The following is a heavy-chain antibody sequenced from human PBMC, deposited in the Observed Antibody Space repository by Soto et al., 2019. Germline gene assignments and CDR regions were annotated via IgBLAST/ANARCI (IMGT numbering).Heavy chain of an antibody. CDR1: GGTFSSYA. D-gene: IGHD6-6*01. CDR3: ASPYSGSSEYYCNDMNV. Sequence: SVKVSCKASGGTFSSYAISWVRQAPGQGLEWMGGIIPIFGTANYAQKFQGRVTITADESTSTAYMELSSLRSEDTAVYYCASPYSGSSEYYCNDMNVWGQGSRVIFSS. CDR2: IIPIFGTA. J-gene: IGHJ6*01. V-gene: IGHV1-69*13.